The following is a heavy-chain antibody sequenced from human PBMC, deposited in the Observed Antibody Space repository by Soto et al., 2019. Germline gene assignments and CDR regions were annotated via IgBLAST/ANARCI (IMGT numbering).Heavy chain of an antibody. J-gene: IGHJ3*02. V-gene: IGHV1-69*12. Sequence: QVQLVQSGAEVKKPGSSVKVSCKASGGTFSSYAISWVRQAPGQGLEWMGGIIPIFGTANYAQKFQGRVTITADDSTSTAYMALGSLGSYDTAGYYCAGCLRYYGALDIWGQGTMVTVSS. D-gene: IGHD4-17*01. CDR3: AGCLRYYGALDI. CDR2: IIPIFGTA. CDR1: GGTFSSYA.